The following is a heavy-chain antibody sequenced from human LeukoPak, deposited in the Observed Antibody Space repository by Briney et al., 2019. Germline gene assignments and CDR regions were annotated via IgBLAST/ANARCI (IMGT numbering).Heavy chain of an antibody. J-gene: IGHJ4*02. V-gene: IGHV4-39*01. CDR1: GGSISSSSYY. D-gene: IGHD3-16*01. CDR2: IYSSGDT. Sequence: SETLSLTCTASGGSISSSSYYWGWIRQPPGKGLEWIGSIYSSGDTYYNPSLRSRVTISVDTSKNQFSLKLRSVTSADTAVYFCARRRSYGEEFDYWGQGTLVTVSS. CDR3: ARRRSYGEEFDY.